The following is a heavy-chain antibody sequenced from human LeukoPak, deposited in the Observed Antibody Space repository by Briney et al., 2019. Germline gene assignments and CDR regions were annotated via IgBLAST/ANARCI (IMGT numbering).Heavy chain of an antibody. CDR1: GFTVSSNY. D-gene: IGHD3-10*01. Sequence: GGSLRLSCTASGFTVSSNYMNWVRQAPGKGLEWVSRISRDGSSTDYADSVKGRFTISRDNAKNTLYLQMSSLRAEDTAVYYCARGCGSGIYPADYWGQGTLVTVSS. CDR2: ISRDGSST. CDR3: ARGCGSGIYPADY. J-gene: IGHJ4*02. V-gene: IGHV3-74*01.